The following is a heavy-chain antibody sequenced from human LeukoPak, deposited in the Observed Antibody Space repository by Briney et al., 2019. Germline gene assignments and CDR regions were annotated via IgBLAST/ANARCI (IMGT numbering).Heavy chain of an antibody. D-gene: IGHD3-10*01. CDR3: ARDPGAHYYGSGSYYPHWYFDL. CDR2: IYYSGST. CDR1: GGSISSSGYY. J-gene: IGHJ2*01. Sequence: SETLSLTCTVSGGSISSSGYYWSWIRQHPGKGLEWIGYIYYSGSTYYNPSLKSRVTISVDTSKNQFSLKLSSVTAADTAVYYCARDPGAHYYGSGSYYPHWYFDLWGRGTLVTVSS. V-gene: IGHV4-31*03.